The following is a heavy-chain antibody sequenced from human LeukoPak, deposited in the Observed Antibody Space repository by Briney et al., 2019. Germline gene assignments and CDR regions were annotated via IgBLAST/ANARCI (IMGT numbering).Heavy chain of an antibody. J-gene: IGHJ3*02. CDR2: ISYDGSNK. Sequence: GGSLRLSCAASGFTFSSYAMHRVRQAPGKGLEWVAVISYDGSNKYYADSVKGRFTISRDNPKNTLYLQMNSLRAEDTAVYYCAKDGNYGDYWDAFDIWGQGTMVTVSS. D-gene: IGHD4-17*01. CDR1: GFTFSSYA. CDR3: AKDGNYGDYWDAFDI. V-gene: IGHV3-30*04.